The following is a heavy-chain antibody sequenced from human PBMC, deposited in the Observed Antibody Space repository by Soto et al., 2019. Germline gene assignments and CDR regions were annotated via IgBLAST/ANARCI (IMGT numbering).Heavy chain of an antibody. J-gene: IGHJ6*02. CDR3: ARDQFDDILSGYYYYGMDD. D-gene: IGHD3-9*01. CDR1: GYTFTGYY. CDR2: INPNSGGT. Sequence: ASVKVSCKASGYTFTGYYMHWVRQAPGQGLEWMGWINPNSGGTNYAQKFQGWVTMTTDKSISTAYMELSRLRSEDTAVYYCARDQFDDILSGYYYYGMDDWRQGTTVTVFS. V-gene: IGHV1-2*04.